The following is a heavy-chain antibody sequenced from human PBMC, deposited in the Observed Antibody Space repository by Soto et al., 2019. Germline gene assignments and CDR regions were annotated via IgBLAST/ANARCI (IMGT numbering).Heavy chain of an antibody. D-gene: IGHD2-2*01. Sequence: QVQLVQSGAEVKKPGSSVKVSCKASGGTFSSYAISWVRQAPGQGLEWMGGIIPIFGTANYAQKYQGRVTITADESTSTDYMELRSLRSEDTAVYYCARTSSDIVVVPAAKHYNWFDPGGQGTLVTVSS. J-gene: IGHJ5*02. CDR2: IIPIFGTA. CDR3: ARTSSDIVVVPAAKHYNWFDP. V-gene: IGHV1-69*01. CDR1: GGTFSSYA.